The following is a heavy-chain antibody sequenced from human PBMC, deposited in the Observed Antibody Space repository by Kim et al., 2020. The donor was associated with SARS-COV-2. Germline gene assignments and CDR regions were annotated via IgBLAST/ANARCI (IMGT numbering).Heavy chain of an antibody. CDR1: GYSFTSYW. J-gene: IGHJ6*02. Sequence: GESLKISCKGSGYSFTSYWISWVRQMPGKGLEWMGRIDPSDSYTNYSPSFQGHVTISADKSISTAYLQWSSLKASDTAMYYCARLYSYGKDYYYYGMDVWGQGTTVTVSS. D-gene: IGHD5-18*01. V-gene: IGHV5-10-1*01. CDR2: IDPSDSYT. CDR3: ARLYSYGKDYYYYGMDV.